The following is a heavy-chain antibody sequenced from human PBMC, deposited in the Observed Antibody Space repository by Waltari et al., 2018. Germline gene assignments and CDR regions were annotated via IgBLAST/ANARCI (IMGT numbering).Heavy chain of an antibody. CDR3: ARDKGSSSGWYHAFDI. J-gene: IGHJ3*02. Sequence: QVQLVESGGGVVQPGRSLRLSCAASGFTFRSYDMHWVRQAPRKGLEWVAVISYDGSNKYYADSVKGRFTISRDNSKNTLYLQMNSLRAEDTAVYYCARDKGSSSGWYHAFDIWGQGTMVTVSS. D-gene: IGHD6-19*01. CDR2: ISYDGSNK. V-gene: IGHV3-30-3*01. CDR1: GFTFRSYD.